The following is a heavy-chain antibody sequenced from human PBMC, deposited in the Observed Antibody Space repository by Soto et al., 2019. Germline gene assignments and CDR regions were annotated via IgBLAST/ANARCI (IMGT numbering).Heavy chain of an antibody. V-gene: IGHV1-2*02. CDR2: INPATGAA. J-gene: IGHJ3*02. CDR3: ARGGGVGVAGSAAFDM. CDR1: GYPVTAYY. Sequence: QLHLVQSGAVVKKPGASVTVSCSASGYPVTAYYMHWVRQAPGRGLEWMGGINPATGAAKYTQTFQGRVTTSRDTFTMTVFMQLSGLTSADTAVFYCARGGGVGVAGSAAFDMWGQGTLVTVSS. D-gene: IGHD3-3*01.